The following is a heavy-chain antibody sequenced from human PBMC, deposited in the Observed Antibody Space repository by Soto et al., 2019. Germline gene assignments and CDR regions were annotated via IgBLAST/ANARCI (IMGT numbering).Heavy chain of an antibody. J-gene: IGHJ4*02. Sequence: QVQLQESGPGLVKPSETLSLTCTVSGGSISPYYWSWIRQPPGKGLEWIGYIYSFGSTNYNASLESRVSMSVDTSKNQVSRKLTSVTAADTAVYFCARHRSTVSLLDYWGLGTLVTVSS. V-gene: IGHV4-59*08. D-gene: IGHD2-2*01. CDR2: IYSFGST. CDR3: ARHRSTVSLLDY. CDR1: GGSISPYY.